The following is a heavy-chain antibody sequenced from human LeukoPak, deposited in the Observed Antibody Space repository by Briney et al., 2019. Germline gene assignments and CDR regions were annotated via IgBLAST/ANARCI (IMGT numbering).Heavy chain of an antibody. J-gene: IGHJ3*02. D-gene: IGHD3-3*01. CDR2: IYRDGSR. V-gene: IGHV3-66*01. CDR3: AREEWDAFDI. Sequence: GGSLRLSCAASGFTVSSKYMNWVRQASGKGREWVSVIYRDGSRYYTDSVKGRFTISRDNSKNTLFLQMDSLRPEDTALYYCAREEWDAFDIWGQGTMVTVSS. CDR1: GFTVSSKY.